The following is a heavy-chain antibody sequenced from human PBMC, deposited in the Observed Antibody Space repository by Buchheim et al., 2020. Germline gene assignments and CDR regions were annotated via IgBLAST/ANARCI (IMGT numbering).Heavy chain of an antibody. CDR3: ARAPIAAAGTDYYYYMDV. CDR1: GGSFSGYY. J-gene: IGHJ6*03. CDR2: INHSGST. Sequence: QVQLQQWGAGLLKPSETLSLTCAVYGGSFSGYYWSWIRQPPGKGLEWIGEINHSGSTNYNPSLKSRVTISVDKSKNQFSLKLSSVTAADTAVYYCARAPIAAAGTDYYYYMDVWGKGTT. D-gene: IGHD6-13*01. V-gene: IGHV4-34*01.